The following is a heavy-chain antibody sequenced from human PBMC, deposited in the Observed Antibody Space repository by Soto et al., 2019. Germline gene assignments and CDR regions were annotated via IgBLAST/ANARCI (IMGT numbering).Heavy chain of an antibody. Sequence: GGSLRLSCRASGFSFSSFAMTWVRQAPGKGLEWVSSIGGSGIITYYTDSVKGRFTISRDNSGNTLFLHMNSLRADDTAVYYCAKDPNGDYVGAFDSWGQGTLVTVSS. D-gene: IGHD4-17*01. CDR2: IGGSGIIT. J-gene: IGHJ4*02. V-gene: IGHV3-23*01. CDR1: GFSFSSFA. CDR3: AKDPNGDYVGAFDS.